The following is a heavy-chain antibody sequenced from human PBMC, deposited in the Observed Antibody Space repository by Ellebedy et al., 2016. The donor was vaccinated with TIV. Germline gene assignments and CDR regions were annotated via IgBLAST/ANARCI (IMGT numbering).Heavy chain of an antibody. V-gene: IGHV1-69*04. CDR2: IIPILDIA. CDR3: ARDLLGSADY. CDR1: GGTFSRHV. Sequence: AASVKVSCKASGGTFSRHVISWVRQAPGQGLEWMGRIIPILDIANYPQKFQGRVTITADKSTSTAYMELRSLRSEDTAVYYCARDLLGSADYWGQGTLVTVSS. J-gene: IGHJ4*02. D-gene: IGHD3-22*01.